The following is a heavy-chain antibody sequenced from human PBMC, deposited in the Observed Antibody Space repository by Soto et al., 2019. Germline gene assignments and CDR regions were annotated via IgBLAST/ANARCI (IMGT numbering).Heavy chain of an antibody. J-gene: IGHJ4*03. CDR3: SKSLRPPALTTFYFDY. V-gene: IGHV3-23*01. D-gene: IGHD4-17*01. Sequence: EEQLLESGGGLVQPGGSLRLSCAASGLTFSRYAMSWVRQAPGKGLEWVSIINPSGDITYYGDSVKGRFTISRDNSKDTPSLQKNRLRAQDTALLYWSKSLRPPALTTFYFDYRGQGTLVNVSP. CDR2: INPSGDIT. CDR1: GLTFSRYA.